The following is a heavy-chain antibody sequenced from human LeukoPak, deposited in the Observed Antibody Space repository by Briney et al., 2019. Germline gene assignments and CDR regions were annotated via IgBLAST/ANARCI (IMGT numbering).Heavy chain of an antibody. Sequence: ASVKVSCKPSGCTFTDYYVHWVRQAPGQGLEWMGWINPKGGGTDYAQQFQGRVTMTGDTSINTAYMELSRLRSDDTAVYYCARSLRYSSSSKAYWGQGTLVTVSS. CDR3: ARSLRYSSSSKAY. CDR1: GCTFTDYY. CDR2: INPKGGGT. J-gene: IGHJ4*02. D-gene: IGHD6-6*01. V-gene: IGHV1-2*02.